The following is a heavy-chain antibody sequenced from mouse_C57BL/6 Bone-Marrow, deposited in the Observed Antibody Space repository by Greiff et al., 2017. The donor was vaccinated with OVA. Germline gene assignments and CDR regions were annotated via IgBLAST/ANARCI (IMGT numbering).Heavy chain of an antibody. V-gene: IGHV5-6*01. Sequence: DVQLVESGGDLVKPGGSLKLSCAASGFTFSSYGMSWVRQTPDKRLEWVATISSGGSYTYYPDSVQGRFTISSDNAKNTLYLQMSSLKSEDTAMDYCARHGDYGSFFDYWGQGTTLTVSS. D-gene: IGHD1-1*01. CDR2: ISSGGSYT. CDR3: ARHGDYGSFFDY. CDR1: GFTFSSYG. J-gene: IGHJ2*01.